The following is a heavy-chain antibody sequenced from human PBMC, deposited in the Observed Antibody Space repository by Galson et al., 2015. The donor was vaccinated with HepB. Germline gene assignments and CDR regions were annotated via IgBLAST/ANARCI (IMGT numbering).Heavy chain of an antibody. CDR3: ARASYDFRSGDWLDP. V-gene: IGHV7-4-1*02. Sequence: SVKVSCKASGYTLSSHAMNWVRQAPGQGLKWVGWINTNTGNSRYAQGFTGRFVFSLDTSVNTAYLQISSLKAEDTAVYYCARASYDFRSGDWLDPWGQGTLVTVSS. CDR2: INTNTGNS. CDR1: GYTLSSHA. D-gene: IGHD3-3*01. J-gene: IGHJ5*02.